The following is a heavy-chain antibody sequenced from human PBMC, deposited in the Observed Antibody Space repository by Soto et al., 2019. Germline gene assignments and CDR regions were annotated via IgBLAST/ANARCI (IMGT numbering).Heavy chain of an antibody. Sequence: GESLKISCKGSGYSFTSYWIGWVRQMPGKGLEWMGIIYPGDSDTRYSPSFQGQVTISADKSISTAYLQWNSLKASDTAMYYCARGRITIFGVAPGDYWGQGTLVTVSS. J-gene: IGHJ4*02. D-gene: IGHD3-3*01. CDR2: IYPGDSDT. CDR1: GYSFTSYW. V-gene: IGHV5-51*01. CDR3: ARGRITIFGVAPGDY.